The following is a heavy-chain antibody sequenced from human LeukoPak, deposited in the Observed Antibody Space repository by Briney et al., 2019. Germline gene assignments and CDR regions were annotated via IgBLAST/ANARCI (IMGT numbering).Heavy chain of an antibody. D-gene: IGHD3-9*01. CDR2: IYTSGST. CDR3: ARDAVLTGYYGVEPVDSCDI. J-gene: IGHJ3*02. Sequence: SETLSLTCAVSGGSISSYYWSWIRQPPGKGLEWIGRIYTSGSTNYNPSLKSRVTISLDTSKNQFSLKLSSVTAADTAVYYCARDAVLTGYYGVEPVDSCDIWGQGTMVTVSS. CDR1: GGSISSYY. V-gene: IGHV4-4*07.